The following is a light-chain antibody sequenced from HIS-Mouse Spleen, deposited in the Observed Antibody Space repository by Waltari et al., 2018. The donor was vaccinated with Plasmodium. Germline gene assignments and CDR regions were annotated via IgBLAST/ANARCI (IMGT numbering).Light chain of an antibody. J-gene: IGLJ2*01. Sequence: QSVLTQPPSVSGAPGQRVTISCTGSSSNIGAGYDVNWYQRLPGTAPKPPIYGNSNRPSGVPDRFSGSQSGTSASLAITGLQAEDEADYYCQSYDSSLSGSVFGGGTKLTVL. V-gene: IGLV1-40*01. CDR1: SSNIGAGYD. CDR2: GNS. CDR3: QSYDSSLSGSV.